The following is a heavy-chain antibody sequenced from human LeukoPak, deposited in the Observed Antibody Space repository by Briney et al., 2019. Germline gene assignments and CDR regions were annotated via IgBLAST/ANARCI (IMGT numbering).Heavy chain of an antibody. J-gene: IGHJ6*03. V-gene: IGHV1-69*13. Sequence: SVKVSCKASGGTFSSYAIGWVRQAPGQGVEWMGGIIPIFGTANYAQKLQGRVTITADESTSTAYMELSSLRSEDTAVYYCASQSHHCSSTSCYMDVWGKGTTVTVSS. CDR2: IIPIFGTA. CDR3: ASQSHHCSSTSCYMDV. D-gene: IGHD2-2*01. CDR1: GGTFSSYA.